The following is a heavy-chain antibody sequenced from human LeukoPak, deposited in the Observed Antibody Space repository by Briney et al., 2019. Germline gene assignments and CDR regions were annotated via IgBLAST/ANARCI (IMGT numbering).Heavy chain of an antibody. V-gene: IGHV4-39*07. CDR3: ARGDPRGGGFDY. D-gene: IGHD3-16*01. Sequence: SETLSLTCTVCGGSISSSSYYWGWIRQPPGKGLEWIGSIYFSGSTFYNPSLKSRVSISEDTSKNHFSLKLSSVTAADTAVYYCARGDPRGGGFDYWGQGTLVTVSS. CDR2: IYFSGST. CDR1: GGSISSSSYY. J-gene: IGHJ4*02.